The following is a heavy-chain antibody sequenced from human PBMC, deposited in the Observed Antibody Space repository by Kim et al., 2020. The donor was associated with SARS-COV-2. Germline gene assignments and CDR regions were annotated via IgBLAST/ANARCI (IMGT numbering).Heavy chain of an antibody. CDR2: ISYDGSNK. Sequence: GGSLRLSCAASGFTFSSYAMHWVRQAPGKGLEWVAVISYDGSNKYYVDSVKGRFTISRDNSKNTLYLQMNSLRAEDTAVYYCARGKDSGYDFGYYYGMDVWGQGTTVTVSS. CDR3: ARGKDSGYDFGYYYGMDV. D-gene: IGHD5-12*01. J-gene: IGHJ6*02. V-gene: IGHV3-30*04. CDR1: GFTFSSYA.